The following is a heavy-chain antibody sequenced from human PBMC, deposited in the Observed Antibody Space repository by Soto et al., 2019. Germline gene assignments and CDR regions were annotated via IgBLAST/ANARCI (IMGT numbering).Heavy chain of an antibody. CDR2: IYYSGST. CDR1: GGSISSSSYY. Sequence: SETLSLTCTVSGGSISSSSYYWGWIRQPPGKGLEWTGTIYYSGSTYYNPSLKSRVIISVDTSKNQFSLKLNSVTAADAAVYYCARDLWGNCATNGRSLDVWGQGTTVTVSS. V-gene: IGHV4-39*02. CDR3: ARDLWGNCATNGRSLDV. J-gene: IGHJ6*02. D-gene: IGHD1-26*01.